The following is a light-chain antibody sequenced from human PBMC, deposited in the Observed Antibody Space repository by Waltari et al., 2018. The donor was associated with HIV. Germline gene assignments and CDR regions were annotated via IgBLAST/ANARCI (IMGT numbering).Light chain of an antibody. Sequence: HSALTQPASVSGSPGQSITISCTGTSRDIGSSQYVSWYQHLPDKAPKPIIYEVHNRPSGVSPLFSGSKSGSTASLTISGLQAADEADYYGSSDTSRNILVFGGGTKLTVL. CDR3: SSDTSRNILV. CDR2: EVH. V-gene: IGLV2-14*01. CDR1: SRDIGSSQY. J-gene: IGLJ3*02.